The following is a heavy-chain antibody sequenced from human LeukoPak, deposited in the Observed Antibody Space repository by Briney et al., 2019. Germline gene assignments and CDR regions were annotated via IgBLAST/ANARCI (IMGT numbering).Heavy chain of an antibody. CDR3: ARAPAAGFAIHFDY. CDR2: IYYGATT. V-gene: IGHV4-39*07. D-gene: IGHD6-13*01. CDR1: GGSISTSSYY. J-gene: IGHJ4*02. Sequence: PETLSLTCTVSGGSISTSSYYWGWIRQPPGKGLEWIGSIYYGATTYYNPSLRSRVTISVDTSKRQFSLKLSSVTAADTAVYYCARAPAAGFAIHFDYWGQGTLVTVSS.